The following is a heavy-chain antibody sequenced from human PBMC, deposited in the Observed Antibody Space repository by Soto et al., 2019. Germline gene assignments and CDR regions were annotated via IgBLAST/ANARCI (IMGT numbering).Heavy chain of an antibody. J-gene: IGHJ6*02. Sequence: QVQLVQSGAEVKTPGSSMKVSCRASGGTFSNYAISWVRQAPGQGLEWMGGIIPIFGSTSYAQRFQGRVTITADGPTSTAYMELSSLRSEDSAVYYCARVPPGTGMVLDYYFYGMDVWGQGTAVTVSS. CDR1: GGTFSNYA. D-gene: IGHD6-13*01. CDR2: IIPIFGST. CDR3: ARVPPGTGMVLDYYFYGMDV. V-gene: IGHV1-69*01.